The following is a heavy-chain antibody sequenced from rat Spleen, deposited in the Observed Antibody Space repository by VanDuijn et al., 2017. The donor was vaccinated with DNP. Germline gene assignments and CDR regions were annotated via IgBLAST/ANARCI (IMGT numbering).Heavy chain of an antibody. CDR2: ITSSCGST. CDR1: GFTFNNYL. V-gene: IGHV5-31*01. D-gene: IGHD1-2*01. Sequence: EVQLVESGGDLVQPGRSLKLSCVASGFTFNNYLMTWIRQVPGKGLEWVASITSSCGSTYYPDSVKGRFTISRDNAKNTLYLQMNSLRSEDKATYYCAREGAAISTWFAYWGQGTLVTVSS. J-gene: IGHJ3*01. CDR3: AREGAAISTWFAY.